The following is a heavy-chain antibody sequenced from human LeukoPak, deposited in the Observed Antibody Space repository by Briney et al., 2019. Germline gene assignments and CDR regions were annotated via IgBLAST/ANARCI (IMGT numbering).Heavy chain of an antibody. CDR3: AKSLHSSGFYYVDY. V-gene: IGHV3-30*18. CDR1: GFTFSSYG. J-gene: IGHJ4*02. CDR2: ISDDGTNK. Sequence: GGSLRLSCAASGFTFSSYGMHWVRQAPGKGLEWVVVISDDGTNKYYADSVKGRFTISRDNSKNTLYLQMNSLRADDTAVFYCAKSLHSSGFYYVDYWGQGTLVTVSS. D-gene: IGHD3-22*01.